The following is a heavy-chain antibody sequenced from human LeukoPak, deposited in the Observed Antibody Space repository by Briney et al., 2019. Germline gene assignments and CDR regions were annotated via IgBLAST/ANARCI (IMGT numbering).Heavy chain of an antibody. CDR1: GFTFSSYW. J-gene: IGHJ4*02. CDR2: IKQDGSEK. D-gene: IGHD3-22*01. V-gene: IGHV3-7*01. CDR3: ARASSSGYRGADY. Sequence: PGGSLRLSCAASGFTFSSYWMSWVRQAPGKGLERVANIKQDGSEKYYVDSVKGRFTISRDNAKNSLYLQMNSLRAEDTAVYYCARASSSGYRGADYWGQGTLVTVSS.